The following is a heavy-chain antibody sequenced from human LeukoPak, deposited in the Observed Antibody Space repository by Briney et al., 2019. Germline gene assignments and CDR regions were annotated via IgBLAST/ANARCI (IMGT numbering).Heavy chain of an antibody. Sequence: PGGSLRLSCAASGFTFSSYEMNWVRQAPGKGLEWVSYISSSGSTIYYADSVKGRFTISRDNAKNSLYLQMNSLRAEDTAVYYCARTDFRRFDYWGQGTLVTVSS. CDR3: ARTDFRRFDY. V-gene: IGHV3-48*03. CDR1: GFTFSSYE. J-gene: IGHJ4*02. CDR2: ISSSGSTI.